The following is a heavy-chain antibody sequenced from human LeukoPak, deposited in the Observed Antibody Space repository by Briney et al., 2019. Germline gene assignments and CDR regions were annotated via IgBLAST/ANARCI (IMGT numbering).Heavy chain of an antibody. J-gene: IGHJ4*02. V-gene: IGHV4-34*01. CDR3: ARRWYDASGYYPSRGRYFDY. CDR1: GGSFSGYY. CDR2: INHSGST. Sequence: PSETLSLTCAVYGGSFSGYYWSWIRQPPGKGLEWIGEINHSGSTNYNPSLKSRVTISVDTSKNQFSLELTSATAADTAVYYCARRWYDASGYYPSRGRYFDYWGQGTLVTVSS. D-gene: IGHD3-22*01.